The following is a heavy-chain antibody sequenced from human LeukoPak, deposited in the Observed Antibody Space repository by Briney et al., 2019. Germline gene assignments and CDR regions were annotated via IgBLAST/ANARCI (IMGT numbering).Heavy chain of an antibody. CDR3: ARVTHYSVLSGYWGQRQTLEYNAFDI. CDR2: INRVTNTM. J-gene: IGHJ3*02. Sequence: GGSLRLSCAASGFTFTSHSINWVRQAPGKGLEWISYINRVTNTMYYADSVKGRFTLSGGYGNNSLFLQMNDLRVEDTAIYYCARVTHYSVLSGYWGQRQTLEYNAFDIWGRGTMVTVSS. D-gene: IGHD3-3*01. CDR1: GFTFTSHS. V-gene: IGHV3-48*04.